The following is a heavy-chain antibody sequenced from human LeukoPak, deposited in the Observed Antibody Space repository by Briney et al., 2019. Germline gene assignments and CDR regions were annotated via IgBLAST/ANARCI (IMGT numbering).Heavy chain of an antibody. CDR2: ISSSSSTI. CDR3: ARDLTGTLDY. Sequence: PGGSLRLSCAASGFTFSSYSMNWVRQAPGKGLEWVSYISSSSSTIYYADSVKGRFTISRDNAKNSLYLQMNSLRAEDTAVYYCARDLTGTLDYWGQGTLVTVSS. D-gene: IGHD1-20*01. CDR1: GFTFSSYS. J-gene: IGHJ4*02. V-gene: IGHV3-48*01.